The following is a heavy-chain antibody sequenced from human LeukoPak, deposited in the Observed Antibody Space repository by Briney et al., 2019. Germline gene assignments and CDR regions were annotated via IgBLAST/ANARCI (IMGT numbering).Heavy chain of an antibody. V-gene: IGHV4-59*01. D-gene: IGHD3-3*01. Sequence: PSETLSLTCTVSGGSISSYYWSWIRQPPGKGLEWIGYIYYSGSTNYNPSLKSRVTISVDTSKNQFSLKLSSVTAADTAVYYCAREVRFLEWPYNWFDPWGQGTLVTVSS. J-gene: IGHJ5*02. CDR2: IYYSGST. CDR1: GGSISSYY. CDR3: AREVRFLEWPYNWFDP.